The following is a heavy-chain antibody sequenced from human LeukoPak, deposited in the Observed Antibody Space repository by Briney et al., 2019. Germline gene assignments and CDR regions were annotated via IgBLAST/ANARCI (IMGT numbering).Heavy chain of an antibody. Sequence: RPSETLSLTCTVSGGSISSYYWSWIRQPPGKGLEWIGYIYYSGSTNYNPSLKSRVTISVDTSKYQFSLKLSSVTAADTAVYCCARTYSGYDGGDYWGQGTLVTVSS. CDR2: IYYSGST. J-gene: IGHJ4*02. V-gene: IGHV4-59*01. D-gene: IGHD5-12*01. CDR3: ARTYSGYDGGDY. CDR1: GGSISSYY.